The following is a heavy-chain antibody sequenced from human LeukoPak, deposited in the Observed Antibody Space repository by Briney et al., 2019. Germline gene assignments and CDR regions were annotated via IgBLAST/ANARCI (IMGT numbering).Heavy chain of an antibody. Sequence: GASVKVSCKASGYIFTSYDINWVRQATGQGLEWMGWMNPNSGNTGYAQKFQGRVTITRNTSISTAYMELSSLRSEDTAVYYCATLAKTDYGDYEYYFDYWGQGTLVTVSS. D-gene: IGHD4-17*01. J-gene: IGHJ4*02. CDR3: ATLAKTDYGDYEYYFDY. CDR2: MNPNSGNT. V-gene: IGHV1-8*03. CDR1: GYIFTSYD.